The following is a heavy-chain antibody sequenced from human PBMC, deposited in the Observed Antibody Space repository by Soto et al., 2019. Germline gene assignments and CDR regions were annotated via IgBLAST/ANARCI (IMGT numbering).Heavy chain of an antibody. CDR2: INHSRST. D-gene: IGHD3-22*01. CDR1: GGSVSGYY. Sequence: SETLSLTCAVYGGSVSGYYWSWSRQPPGKGREWLGEINHSRSTNYNPSLKSRVTISVDTSKNQFSLKLSSVTAADTAVYYCARGWGYYDSSGYYIDYWGQGTLVTVSS. V-gene: IGHV4-34*01. CDR3: ARGWGYYDSSGYYIDY. J-gene: IGHJ4*02.